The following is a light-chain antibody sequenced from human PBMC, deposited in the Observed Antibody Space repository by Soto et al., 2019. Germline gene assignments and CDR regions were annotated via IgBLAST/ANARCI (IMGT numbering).Light chain of an antibody. CDR2: DVS. V-gene: IGLV2-14*03. Sequence: QSALTQPASVSGSPGQPLTISCAGSGSDVGGYNYVSWYQQHPGKAPKLIIYDVSSRPSGVSIRFSGSKSVNTASLTISGLQAEDEADYYCSSFTADNTQVFGTGTKVSVV. CDR1: GSDVGGYNY. CDR3: SSFTADNTQV. J-gene: IGLJ1*01.